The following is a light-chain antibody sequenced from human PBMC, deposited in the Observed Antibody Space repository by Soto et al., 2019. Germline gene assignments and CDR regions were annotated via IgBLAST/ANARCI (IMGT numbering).Light chain of an antibody. Sequence: QSVLTQPPSVSGAPGQRVTISCTGSSSNIGAGYDVHWYQQLPGTAPKLLIYGNSNRPSGVPDRFSGSKSGTSASLAITGLQAEDEADYYCQSYDSSLSVNVVFGGGTKDRP. V-gene: IGLV1-40*01. CDR3: QSYDSSLSVNVV. CDR1: SSNIGAGYD. J-gene: IGLJ2*01. CDR2: GNS.